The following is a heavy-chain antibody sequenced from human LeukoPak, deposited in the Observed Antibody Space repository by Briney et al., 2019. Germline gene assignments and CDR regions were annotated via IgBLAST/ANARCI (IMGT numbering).Heavy chain of an antibody. CDR3: ARGYPQFDY. CDR2: IYTTGST. J-gene: IGHJ4*02. D-gene: IGHD1-1*01. CDR1: GASISGYY. V-gene: IGHV4-4*07. Sequence: SETLSLTCSVSGASISGYYWTWIRQPAGRGLEWIGRIYTTGSTNYNPSLKSRVTISVDTSKNQFSLKLSSVTAADTAVYYCARGYPQFDYWGQGTLVTVSS.